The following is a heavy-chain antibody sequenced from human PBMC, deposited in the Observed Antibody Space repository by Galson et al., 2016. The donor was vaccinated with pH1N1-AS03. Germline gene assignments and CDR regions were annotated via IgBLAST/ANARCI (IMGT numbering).Heavy chain of an antibody. CDR1: GGSFTYYY. J-gene: IGHJ4*02. Sequence: LSLTCNVSGGSFTYYYWSWIRQPPGKGLEWIGYIYYSGSTNYHPSLRSRLTISLDTSKNQISLELSSVTAADTAVYYCVRHGRPHSGVLTALTAFDCWGPGALVTVSS. D-gene: IGHD3-9*01. V-gene: IGHV4-59*08. CDR2: IYYSGST. CDR3: VRHGRPHSGVLTALTAFDC.